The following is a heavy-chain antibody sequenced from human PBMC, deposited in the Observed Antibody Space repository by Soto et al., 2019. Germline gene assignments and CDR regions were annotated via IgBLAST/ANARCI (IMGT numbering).Heavy chain of an antibody. V-gene: IGHV3-23*01. CDR1: GFTFSSYA. J-gene: IGHJ4*02. CDR2: ISGSGGST. Sequence: GGSVRLSXAASGFTFSSYAMSWVRQAPGKGLEWVSAISGSGGSTYYADSVKGRFTISRDNSKNTLYLQMNSLRAEDTAVYYCAKAGVPSYYYDSSGYYPDYWGQGTLVTVSS. CDR3: AKAGVPSYYYDSSGYYPDY. D-gene: IGHD3-22*01.